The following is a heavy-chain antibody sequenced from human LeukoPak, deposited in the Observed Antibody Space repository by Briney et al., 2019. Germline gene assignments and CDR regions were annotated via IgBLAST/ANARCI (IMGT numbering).Heavy chain of an antibody. CDR2: ISGSGGST. J-gene: IGHJ4*02. V-gene: IGHV3-23*01. CDR3: AKDQSGRYFDWLFPRYYFDY. Sequence: GGSLRLSCAASGFTFSSYAMSWVRQAPGKGLEWVSAISGSGGSTYYADSVKGRFTIYRDNSKNALYLKMNSLRAEDTAVYYCAKDQSGRYFDWLFPRYYFDYWGQGTLVTVSS. CDR1: GFTFSSYA. D-gene: IGHD3-9*01.